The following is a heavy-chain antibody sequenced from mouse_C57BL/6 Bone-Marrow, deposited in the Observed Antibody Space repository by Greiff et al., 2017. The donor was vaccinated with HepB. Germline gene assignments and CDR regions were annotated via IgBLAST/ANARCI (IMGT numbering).Heavy chain of an antibody. CDR2: ISDGGSYT. V-gene: IGHV5-4*01. J-gene: IGHJ3*01. CDR3: ARDLEILFITPVVS. D-gene: IGHD1-1*01. Sequence: DVMLVESGGGLVKPGGSLKLSCAASGFTFSSYAMSWVRQTPEKRLEWVATISDGGSYTYYPDNVKGRFTISRDNAKNNLYLQMSHLKSEDTAMYYCARDLEILFITPVVSRGQGTLVTVSA. CDR1: GFTFSSYA.